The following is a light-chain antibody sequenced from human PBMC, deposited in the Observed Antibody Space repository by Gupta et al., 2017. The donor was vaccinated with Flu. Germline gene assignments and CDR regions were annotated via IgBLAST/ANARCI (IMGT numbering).Light chain of an antibody. J-gene: IGLJ1*01. CDR3: TSYTTSSPYV. CDR2: EVS. CDR1: SSDVGTYNY. V-gene: IGLV2-14*01. Sequence: QSALTQPASVSGSPGPSITISCTGTSSDVGTYNYVSWYQHPPGNPPKLMIYEVSNRPSGVSNRFSGSKSDNTASLTISGLQAEDDADYYCTSYTTSSPYVFGTGTKVTVL.